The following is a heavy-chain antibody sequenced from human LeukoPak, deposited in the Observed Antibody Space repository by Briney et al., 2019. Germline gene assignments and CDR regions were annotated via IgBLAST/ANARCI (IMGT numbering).Heavy chain of an antibody. D-gene: IGHD2-8*01. V-gene: IGHV3-23*01. CDR3: AKGAYCTNGVCPRTYYYYYMDV. J-gene: IGHJ6*03. Sequence: GGSLRLSCAASGFTFSSYAMSWVRQAPGKGLEWVSAISGSGGSTYYADSVKGRFTISRDNSKNTLYLQMNSLRAEDTAVYYCAKGAYCTNGVCPRTYYYYYMDVWGKGTTVTVSS. CDR1: GFTFSSYA. CDR2: ISGSGGST.